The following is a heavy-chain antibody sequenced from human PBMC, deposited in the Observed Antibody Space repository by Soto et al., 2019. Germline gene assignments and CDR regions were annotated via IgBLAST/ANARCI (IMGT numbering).Heavy chain of an antibody. D-gene: IGHD2-21*02. J-gene: IGHJ4*02. Sequence: QVQLMQSGAEVKKPGASVKVSCKASGNTFTNYYIHWVRQAPGQGLEWMGTINPSGGHTTYSQNFLGRVTRTRDTSTSTPYMELTSLTSDDTAVYYCARGGHVVVVTAAFDYWGQGTLVTVSS. V-gene: IGHV1-46*01. CDR2: INPSGGHT. CDR3: ARGGHVVVVTAAFDY. CDR1: GNTFTNYY.